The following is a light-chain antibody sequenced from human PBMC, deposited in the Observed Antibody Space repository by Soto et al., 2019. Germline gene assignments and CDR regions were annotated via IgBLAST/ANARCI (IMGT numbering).Light chain of an antibody. J-gene: IGLJ1*01. CDR3: CSFVGGFTFV. CDR1: SSDIGAYDY. Sequence: QSVLTQPRSVSGSPGQSVTISCAGSSSDIGAYDYVSWFQQHPGKAPKLMIYDVNKRPSGVPDRFSGSKSGNTASLTISGLQADDEADYYCCSFVGGFTFVFGTGTKLTV. V-gene: IGLV2-11*01. CDR2: DVN.